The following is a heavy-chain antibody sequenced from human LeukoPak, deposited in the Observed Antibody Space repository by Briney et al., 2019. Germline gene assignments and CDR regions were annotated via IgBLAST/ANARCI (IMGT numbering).Heavy chain of an antibody. Sequence: GGSLRLSCAASGFTFSSYGMHWVRQAPGKGLEWVAVISYDGSNKYYADSVKGRFTISGDNSKNTLYLQMNSLRAKDTAVYYCAKDLTSSFDYWGQGTLVTVSS. CDR3: AKDLTSSFDY. V-gene: IGHV3-30*18. J-gene: IGHJ4*02. CDR1: GFTFSSYG. D-gene: IGHD6-6*01. CDR2: ISYDGSNK.